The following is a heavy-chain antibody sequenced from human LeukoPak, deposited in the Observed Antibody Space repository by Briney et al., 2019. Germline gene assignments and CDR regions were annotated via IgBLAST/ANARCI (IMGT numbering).Heavy chain of an antibody. J-gene: IGHJ4*02. V-gene: IGHV3-30-3*01. CDR3: VGSSGWYRPTFDY. CDR2: ISYDGSNK. Sequence: GGSLRLSCAASGFTFSSYAMHWVRQAPGKGLEWVAVISYDGSNKYYADSVKDRFTISRDNSKNTLYLQMNSLRAEDTAVYYCVGSSGWYRPTFDYWGQGTLVTVSS. D-gene: IGHD6-19*01. CDR1: GFTFSSYA.